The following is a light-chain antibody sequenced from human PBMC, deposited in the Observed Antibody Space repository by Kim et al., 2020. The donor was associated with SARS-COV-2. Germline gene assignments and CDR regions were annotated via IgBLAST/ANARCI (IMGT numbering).Light chain of an antibody. V-gene: IGLV3-21*04. CDR3: QAWDDRRDHPV. CDR1: NIGRKS. CDR2: YNF. Sequence: SYELTQPPSVSASPGQTANMTCAGNNIGRKSVHWYQQMAGQAPVLVIYYNFDRPSGIPERFSGSISGNTATLTISRVEVGDEAHYHCQAWDDRRDHPVFGGGTKLTV. J-gene: IGLJ3*02.